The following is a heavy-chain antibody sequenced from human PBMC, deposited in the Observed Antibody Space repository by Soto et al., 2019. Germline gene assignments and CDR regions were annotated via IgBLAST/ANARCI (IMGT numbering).Heavy chain of an antibody. CDR3: ARERVGWKESYAFDI. J-gene: IGHJ3*02. CDR1: GFTFSSYA. V-gene: IGHV3-30-3*01. Sequence: QVQLVESGGGGVQPGRSLRLSCAASGFTFSSYAMHWVLQAPGKGLEWVAVISYDGSNKYYADSVKGRFTISRDNSKNTLYLQMNILRAEDTAEYYCARERVGWKESYAFDIWGQGTMVTLSS. CDR2: ISYDGSNK. D-gene: IGHD1-1*01.